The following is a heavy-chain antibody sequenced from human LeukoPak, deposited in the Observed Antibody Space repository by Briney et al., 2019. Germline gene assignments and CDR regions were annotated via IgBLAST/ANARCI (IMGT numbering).Heavy chain of an antibody. V-gene: IGHV3-7*05. Sequence: SGGSLRLSCAGSGFTFSSYWMTWVRQAPGKGLEWVANIKQDGSEKYYVDSVKGRFTISRDDAKNTLYLQMNSLRVEDTAVYYCAVDPRGARYYHGMDVWGQGTTVTVSS. CDR1: GFTFSSYW. D-gene: IGHD3-10*01. CDR3: AVDPRGARYYHGMDV. J-gene: IGHJ6*01. CDR2: IKQDGSEK.